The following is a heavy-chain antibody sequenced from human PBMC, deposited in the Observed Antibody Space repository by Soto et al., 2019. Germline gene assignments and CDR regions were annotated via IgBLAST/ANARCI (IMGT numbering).Heavy chain of an antibody. CDR1: GYTFTNYG. D-gene: IGHD4-17*01. V-gene: IGHV1-18*01. CDR3: ARSQSGDYEGCGY. Sequence: QVQLVQSGAEVKKPGASVKVSCKASGYTFTNYGINWVRQAPGQGLEWMGWISASNGNTNYAQRVQGRVIMTTDTXTSTAYMELRSLRSDDTAVYYWARSQSGDYEGCGYWGQGTLVTVSS. CDR2: ISASNGNT. J-gene: IGHJ4*02.